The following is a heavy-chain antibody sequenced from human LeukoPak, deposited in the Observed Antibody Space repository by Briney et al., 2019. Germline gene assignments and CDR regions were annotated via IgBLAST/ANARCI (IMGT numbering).Heavy chain of an antibody. CDR1: GYTFTGYY. Sequence: ASVKVSCKASGYTFTGYYMHWVRQAPGQGLEWMGWINPNSGGTNYAQKFQGRVTMTRDTHISTAYMELSRLRSDDTAVYYCARGPRVVTTRSPIPPAPFDYWGQGTLVTVSS. CDR2: INPNSGGT. D-gene: IGHD2-21*02. J-gene: IGHJ4*02. V-gene: IGHV1-2*02. CDR3: ARGPRVVTTRSPIPPAPFDY.